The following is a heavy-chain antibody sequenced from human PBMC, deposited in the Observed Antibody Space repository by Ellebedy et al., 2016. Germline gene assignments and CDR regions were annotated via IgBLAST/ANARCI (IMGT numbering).Heavy chain of an antibody. Sequence: GGSLRLSCATSGFTFSSYGMHWVRQAPGKGLQWVAVISYDGSHKYYADSVKGRFIISRDNSKNTLYLQMNSLRGEDTAAYYCARSRWLQPDYDVWGQGTLVTVFS. CDR2: ISYDGSHK. J-gene: IGHJ4*02. V-gene: IGHV3-30*03. CDR3: ARSRWLQPDYDV. D-gene: IGHD5-24*01. CDR1: GFTFSSYG.